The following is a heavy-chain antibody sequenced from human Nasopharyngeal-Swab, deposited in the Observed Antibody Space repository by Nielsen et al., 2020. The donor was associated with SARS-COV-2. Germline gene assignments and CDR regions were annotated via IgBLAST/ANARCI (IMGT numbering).Heavy chain of an antibody. Sequence: GESLKISCAASGSTFSSYAMNWVRQAPGKGLEWVSTSASDDNTFYADSVKGRFTISRDKSKSTVHLQMNSLRAEYTAVYFCAKVRFSMYFFDMDVWGQGTTVTVSS. V-gene: IGHV3-23*01. CDR2: SASDDNT. J-gene: IGHJ6*03. CDR3: AKVRFSMYFFDMDV. D-gene: IGHD3-3*01. CDR1: GSTFSSYA.